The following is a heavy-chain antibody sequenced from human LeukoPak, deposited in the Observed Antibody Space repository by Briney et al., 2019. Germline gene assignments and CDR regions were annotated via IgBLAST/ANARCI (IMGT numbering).Heavy chain of an antibody. Sequence: TSETLSLTCTVSGGSISSYYWSWIRQPPGKGLEWIGYIYYSGSTNYNPSLKSRVTISVDTPKNQFSLKLSSVTAADTAVYYCASTLGYCSGGSCYFHAFDIWGQGTMVTVSS. D-gene: IGHD2-15*01. CDR3: ASTLGYCSGGSCYFHAFDI. CDR2: IYYSGST. J-gene: IGHJ3*02. V-gene: IGHV4-59*08. CDR1: GGSISSYY.